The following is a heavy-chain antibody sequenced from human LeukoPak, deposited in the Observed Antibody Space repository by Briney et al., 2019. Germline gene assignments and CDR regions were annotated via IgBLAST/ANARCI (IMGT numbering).Heavy chain of an antibody. CDR2: VWYDGDNK. D-gene: IGHD6-19*01. Sequence: PGGSLRLSCAASGFTFSSFGLHGVGQAPGKGRGWVGLVWYDGDNKYYADSVKGRFTISRDNSKNTLYLQMNSLSAEDTALYYCARESASYSSGTNWFDPWGQGTLVTVSS. CDR3: ARESASYSSGTNWFDP. V-gene: IGHV3-33*01. J-gene: IGHJ5*02. CDR1: GFTFSSFG.